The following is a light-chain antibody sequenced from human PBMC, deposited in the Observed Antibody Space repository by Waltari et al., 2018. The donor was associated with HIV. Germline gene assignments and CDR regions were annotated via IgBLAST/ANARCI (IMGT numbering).Light chain of an antibody. CDR2: NVN. V-gene: IGLV2-14*03. CDR1: STDVGGYMY. J-gene: IGLJ3*02. Sequence: QSALTQPASVSGSPGQSITISCTGTSTDVGGYMYVAWYQQYPGKAPKLIITNVNNRPSGVSNRFSGSKSGNTASLTISGLQAEDEAAYYCSSYTVRSTLGWVFGGGTKLTVL. CDR3: SSYTVRSTLGWV.